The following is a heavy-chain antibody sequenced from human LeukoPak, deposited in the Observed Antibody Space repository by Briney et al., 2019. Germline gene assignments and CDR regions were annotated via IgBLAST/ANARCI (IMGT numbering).Heavy chain of an antibody. CDR1: GYTFTGHY. Sequence: VASVKVSCKASGYTFTGHYMHWARQAPGQGLEWMGWINSKSGDRNSAQKFQGRVTMTRDTSISTVYMELSRLRPDDTAVYYCAREGWDRTDTAELDHWGQGTLVTVSS. V-gene: IGHV1-2*02. CDR3: AREGWDRTDTAELDH. J-gene: IGHJ4*02. CDR2: INSKSGDR. D-gene: IGHD1-26*01.